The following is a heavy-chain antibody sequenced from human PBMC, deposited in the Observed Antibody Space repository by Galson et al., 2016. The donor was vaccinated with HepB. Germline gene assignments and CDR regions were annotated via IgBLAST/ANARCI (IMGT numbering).Heavy chain of an antibody. Sequence: SLRLSCAASGFTFSSYAMHWVRQAPGKGLEWVAVISYDGSNKYYADSVKGRFTISRDNSKNTLYLQMNSLKAEDTAVYYCARDRNYYDSSGSYSKNWFFDLWGRGTLVTVSS. V-gene: IGHV3-30-3*01. D-gene: IGHD3-22*01. CDR3: ARDRNYYDSSGSYSKNWFFDL. CDR1: GFTFSSYA. J-gene: IGHJ2*01. CDR2: ISYDGSNK.